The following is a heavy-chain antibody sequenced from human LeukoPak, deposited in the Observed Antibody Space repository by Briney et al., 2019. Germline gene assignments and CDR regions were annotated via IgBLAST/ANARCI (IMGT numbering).Heavy chain of an antibody. V-gene: IGHV3-30*02. Sequence: PGGSLRLSCAASGFTFSSYGMHWVRQAPGKGLEWVAFIRYDGSNKYYADSVKGRFTISRDNSKNTLYLQMNSLRAEDTAVYYCAKAGSSGWYYFDYWGQGTLVTVSS. CDR3: AKAGSSGWYYFDY. CDR1: GFTFSSYG. J-gene: IGHJ4*02. D-gene: IGHD6-19*01. CDR2: IRYDGSNK.